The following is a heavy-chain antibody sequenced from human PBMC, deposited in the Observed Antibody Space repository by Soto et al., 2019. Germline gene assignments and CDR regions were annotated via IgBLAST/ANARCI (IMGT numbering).Heavy chain of an antibody. J-gene: IGHJ4*02. CDR3: ARGGPPIDY. D-gene: IGHD3-10*01. Sequence: ASVKVSCKASGYTFTSYGISWVRQAPGQGLEWMGWINAYNGNTKYAQKFQGRVTITRDTSTSTAYMDLSSLRSEDTAVYYCARGGPPIDYWGQGTLVTVSS. CDR1: GYTFTSYG. CDR2: INAYNGNT. V-gene: IGHV1-18*01.